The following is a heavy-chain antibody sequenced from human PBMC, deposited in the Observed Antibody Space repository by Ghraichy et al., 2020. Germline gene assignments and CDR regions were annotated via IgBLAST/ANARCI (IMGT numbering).Heavy chain of an antibody. CDR2: ISYDGSNK. CDR3: ARERYCSSTSCYVGPLGGYGMDV. V-gene: IGHV3-30*04. D-gene: IGHD2-2*01. J-gene: IGHJ6*02. Sequence: LSLTCAASGFTFSSYAMHWVRQAPGKGLEWVTVISYDGSNKYYADSVKGRFTISRDNSKNTLYLQMNSLRAEDTAVYYCARERYCSSTSCYVGPLGGYGMDVWGQGTTVTVSS. CDR1: GFTFSSYA.